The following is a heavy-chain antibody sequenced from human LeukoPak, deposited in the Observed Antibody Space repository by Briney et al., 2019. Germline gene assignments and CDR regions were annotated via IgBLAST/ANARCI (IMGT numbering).Heavy chain of an antibody. D-gene: IGHD3-22*01. CDR2: ISDSGGRT. CDR3: AKRGVVIRVILVGFHKEANYFDS. Sequence: GGSLRLSCAVSGFTLSNYGMSWVRQAPGKGLEWVAGISDSGGRTNYADSVKGRFSISRDSPKNTLYLQMNSLRAEDTAVYFCAKRGVVIRVILVGFHKEANYFDSWGQGALVTVSS. CDR1: GFTLSNYG. J-gene: IGHJ4*02. V-gene: IGHV3-23*01.